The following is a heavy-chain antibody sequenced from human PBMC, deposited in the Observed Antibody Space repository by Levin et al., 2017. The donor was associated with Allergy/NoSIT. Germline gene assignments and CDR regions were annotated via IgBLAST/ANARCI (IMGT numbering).Heavy chain of an antibody. Sequence: GGSLRLSCAASGFTFSSYGMHWVRQAPGKGLEWVAAISYDGSNKYYADSVKGRFTISRDNSKNTLYLQMNSLRAEDTAVYYCAKYLRGRANWGPNNAFDSWGQGTMVTVSS. CDR3: AKYLRGRANWGPNNAFDS. J-gene: IGHJ3*02. D-gene: IGHD7-27*01. CDR2: ISYDGSNK. V-gene: IGHV3-30*18. CDR1: GFTFSSYG.